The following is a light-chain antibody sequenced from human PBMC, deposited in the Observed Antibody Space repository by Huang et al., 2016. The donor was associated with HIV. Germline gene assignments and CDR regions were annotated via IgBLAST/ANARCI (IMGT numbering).Light chain of an antibody. V-gene: IGKV1-NL1*01. CDR1: QGISNS. CDR2: AAS. J-gene: IGKJ1*01. Sequence: DIQMTQFPSSLSASVGDRVTITCRASQGISNSLAWYQQKPGKAPKLLLYAASRLESGVPSRCSGSGSGTDYTLTISSLQPEDFATYYCQQYYSTPQTFGQGTKVEIK. CDR3: QQYYSTPQT.